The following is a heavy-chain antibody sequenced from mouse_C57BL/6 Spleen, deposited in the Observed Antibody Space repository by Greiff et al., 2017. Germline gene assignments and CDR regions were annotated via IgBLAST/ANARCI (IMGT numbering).Heavy chain of an antibody. Sequence: EVKLQQSGPELVKPGASVKISCKASGYSFTGYYMNWVKQSPEKSLEWIGEINPSTGGTTYNQKFKAKATLTVDKSSSTAYMQLKSLTSEDSAVYYCARPYYGRYFDYWGQGTTLTVSS. CDR2: INPSTGGT. CDR1: GYSFTGYY. D-gene: IGHD1-1*01. CDR3: ARPYYGRYFDY. V-gene: IGHV1-42*01. J-gene: IGHJ2*01.